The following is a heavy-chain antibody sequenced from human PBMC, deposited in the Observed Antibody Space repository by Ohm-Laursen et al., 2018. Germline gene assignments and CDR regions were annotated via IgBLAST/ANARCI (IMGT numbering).Heavy chain of an antibody. Sequence: SLRLSCAAPGFTFSSYAMSWVRQAPGKGLEWVSTISGNGVTTYYADSVKGRFTISRDNAKNSLYLQMNSLRAEDTAVYYCARVPSYDPSFDYWGQGTLVTVSS. CDR2: ISGNGVTT. D-gene: IGHD3-3*01. V-gene: IGHV3-23*01. CDR3: ARVPSYDPSFDY. CDR1: GFTFSSYA. J-gene: IGHJ4*02.